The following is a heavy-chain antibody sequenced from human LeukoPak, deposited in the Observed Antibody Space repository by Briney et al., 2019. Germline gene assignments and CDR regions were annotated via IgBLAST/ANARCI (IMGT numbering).Heavy chain of an antibody. J-gene: IGHJ4*02. CDR3: ARRRSGMISIDY. D-gene: IGHD3-16*01. Sequence: ASVKVSCKASGYTFTSYAMHWVRQAPGQRLEWMGWINAGNGNTKYSQEFQGRVTITRDTSASTAYMELSSLRSEDMAVYYCARRRSGMISIDYWGQGTLVTVSS. CDR2: INAGNGNT. CDR1: GYTFTSYA. V-gene: IGHV1-3*03.